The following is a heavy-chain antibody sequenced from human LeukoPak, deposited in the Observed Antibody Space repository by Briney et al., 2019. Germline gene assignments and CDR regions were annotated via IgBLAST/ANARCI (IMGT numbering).Heavy chain of an antibody. CDR2: INHSGST. CDR3: ARGHSSGWFGGGFDY. Sequence: SETLSLTCAVYGGSFSGYYWSWIRQPPGKGLEWIGEINHSGSTNYNPSLKSRVTISVDTSKNQFSLKLSSVTAADTAVYYCARGHSSGWFGGGFDYWGQGTLVTVSS. J-gene: IGHJ4*02. CDR1: GGSFSGYY. D-gene: IGHD6-19*01. V-gene: IGHV4-34*01.